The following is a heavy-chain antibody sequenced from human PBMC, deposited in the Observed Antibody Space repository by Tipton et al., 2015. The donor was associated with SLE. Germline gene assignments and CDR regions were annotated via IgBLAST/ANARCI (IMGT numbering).Heavy chain of an antibody. CDR1: GYTFTSYD. CDR3: ATSREGDHCFTF. D-gene: IGHD2-21*01. Sequence: QLVQSGPEVKKPGASVKVSCKASGYTFTSYDINWVRQATGQGLEWMGWMNPNSGNTGYAQKFQGRVTMTRNTSISTAYMELSSLRSEDTAVYYCATSREGDHCFTFWGQGTLVTVSS. CDR2: MNPNSGNT. J-gene: IGHJ4*02. V-gene: IGHV1-8*01.